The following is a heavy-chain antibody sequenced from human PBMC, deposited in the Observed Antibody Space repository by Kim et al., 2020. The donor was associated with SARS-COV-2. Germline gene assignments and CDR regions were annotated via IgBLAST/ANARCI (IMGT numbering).Heavy chain of an antibody. CDR3: ARDFILTGYYEAYFDY. V-gene: IGHV4-30-4*01. Sequence: TLSLTCTVSGGSISSGDYYWSWIRQPPGKGLEWIGYIYYSGSTYYNPSLKSRVTISVDTSKNQFSLKLSSVTAADTAVYYCARDFILTGYYEAYFDYWGQGTLVTVSS. D-gene: IGHD3-9*01. CDR2: IYYSGST. CDR1: GGSISSGDYY. J-gene: IGHJ4*02.